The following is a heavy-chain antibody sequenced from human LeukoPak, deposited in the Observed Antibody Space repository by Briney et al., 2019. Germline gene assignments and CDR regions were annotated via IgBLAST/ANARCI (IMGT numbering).Heavy chain of an antibody. CDR2: ISANGGST. V-gene: IGHV3-64D*06. CDR3: VKDLYKGDSASWYFFHY. D-gene: IGHD6-13*01. J-gene: IGHJ4*02. CDR1: GLIISDYA. Sequence: GGSLRLSCSASGLIISDYAMHWVRQAPGKGLEYVSGISANGGSTYYADSVKGRFTISRDTSKNTLYLQVSSLRAEDTAMYYCVKDLYKGDSASWYFFHYWGQGTPVTVSS.